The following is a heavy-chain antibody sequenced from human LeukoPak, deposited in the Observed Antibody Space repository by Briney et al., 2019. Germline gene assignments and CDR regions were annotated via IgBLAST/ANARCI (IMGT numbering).Heavy chain of an antibody. V-gene: IGHV4-59*01. D-gene: IGHD3-22*01. J-gene: IGHJ5*02. CDR2: IYYSGST. CDR1: GGSISSYY. Sequence: SETLSLTCTVSGGSISSYYWSWIRQPPGKGLEWIGCIYYSGSTNYNPSLKSRVTISVDTSKNQFSLKLSSVTAADTAVYYCVRGPYHYGSSGLFDPWGQGTLVTVSS. CDR3: VRGPYHYGSSGLFDP.